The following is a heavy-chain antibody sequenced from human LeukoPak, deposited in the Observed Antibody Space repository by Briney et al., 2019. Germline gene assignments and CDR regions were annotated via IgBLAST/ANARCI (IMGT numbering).Heavy chain of an antibody. J-gene: IGHJ4*02. CDR3: ASRRTRYQLLWKPFDY. Sequence: SETLSLTCAVYGGSFSGYYWSWIRQPPGMGLEWIGEINHSGSTNYNPSLKSRVTISVDTSKNQFSLKLSSVTAADTAVYYCASRRTRYQLLWKPFDYWGQGTLVTVSS. D-gene: IGHD2-2*01. CDR1: GGSFSGYY. CDR2: INHSGST. V-gene: IGHV4-34*01.